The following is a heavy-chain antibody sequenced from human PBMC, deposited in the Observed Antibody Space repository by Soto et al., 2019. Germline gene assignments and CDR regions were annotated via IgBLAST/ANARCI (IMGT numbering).Heavy chain of an antibody. V-gene: IGHV4-30-4*01. D-gene: IGHD3-3*01. CDR3: AREGGDFVQVPYY. J-gene: IGHJ4*02. CDR2: IYYNGDT. CDR1: GVSINRGDYY. Sequence: QVRLQESGPKLVRPSQTLSLTCSVSGVSINRGDYYWSWIRQSPGRGLEWIGSIYYNGDTNYNPSPASRVTTSADTTTNHFFLDLQCVVAADTAVYFCAREGGDFVQVPYYWGQGTLITVSS.